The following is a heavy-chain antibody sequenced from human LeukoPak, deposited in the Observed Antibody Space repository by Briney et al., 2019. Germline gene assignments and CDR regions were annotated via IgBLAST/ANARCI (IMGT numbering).Heavy chain of an antibody. CDR1: GGSISSSNW. J-gene: IGHJ4*02. CDR2: IYHSGST. V-gene: IGHV4-4*02. D-gene: IGHD3-22*01. Sequence: SETLSLTCAVSGGSISSSNWWSWVRQPPGKGLEWIGEIYHSGSTNYNPSLKSRVTISVDKSKNQFSLKLSSVTAADTAVYYCARTLGEYYYDSSGPVGDYFDYWGQGTLVTVSS. CDR3: ARTLGEYYYDSSGPVGDYFDY.